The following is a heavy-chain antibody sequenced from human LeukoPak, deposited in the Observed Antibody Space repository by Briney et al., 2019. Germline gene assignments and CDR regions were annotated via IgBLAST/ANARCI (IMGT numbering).Heavy chain of an antibody. Sequence: SETLSLTCTVSGGSISSYYWSWIRQPPGKGLEWIGYIYYSGSTNYNPSLKSRVTISVDTSKNQFSLKLSSVTAADTAVYYCARHLGRYSSSALDYWGQGTLVTVSS. V-gene: IGHV4-59*08. CDR3: ARHLGRYSSSALDY. D-gene: IGHD6-13*01. CDR2: IYYSGST. J-gene: IGHJ4*02. CDR1: GGSISSYY.